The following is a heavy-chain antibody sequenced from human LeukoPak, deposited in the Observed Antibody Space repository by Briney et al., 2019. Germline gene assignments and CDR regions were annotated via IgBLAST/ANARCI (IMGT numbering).Heavy chain of an antibody. CDR1: GYTFTRYV. CDR2: ISAYNGNT. V-gene: IGHV1-18*01. Sequence: ASVKVSCKASGYTFTRYVISWVRQAPGQGLEWMGWISAYNGNTNYAQKLQGRVTMTTDTSTSTASMELRSLRSDDTAVYYCAREDLGAVGTTAHAFDIWGQGTMVTVSS. D-gene: IGHD1-26*01. CDR3: AREDLGAVGTTAHAFDI. J-gene: IGHJ3*02.